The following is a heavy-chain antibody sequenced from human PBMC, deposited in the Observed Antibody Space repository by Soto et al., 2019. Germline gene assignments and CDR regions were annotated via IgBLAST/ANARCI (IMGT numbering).Heavy chain of an antibody. CDR1: GFSFDDYG. CDR2: ISWNSGDI. J-gene: IGHJ4*02. CDR3: AKENDLDRDGPFDY. Sequence: EVQLVESGGGSVQPGRSLRLSCAASGFSFDDYGMHWVRQGPGKGLEWVSGISWNSGDIYYADSVKGRFTISRDNAKRSLYLQMNSLSTEDTALYYCAKENDLDRDGPFDYWGQGILVTVSS. D-gene: IGHD2-2*03. V-gene: IGHV3-9*01.